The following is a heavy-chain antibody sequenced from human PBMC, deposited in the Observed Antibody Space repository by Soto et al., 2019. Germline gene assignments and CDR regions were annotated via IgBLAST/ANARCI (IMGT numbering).Heavy chain of an antibody. CDR1: GGSISSSSYY. CDR2: IYYSGST. J-gene: IGHJ4*02. D-gene: IGHD5-12*01. CDR3: ARLPDIVDPFDY. Sequence: PSETLSLTCTVSGGSISSSSYYWGWIRQPPGKGLEWIGSIYYSGSTYYNPSLKSRVTISVDTSKNQFSLKLSSVTAVYTAVYYCARLPDIVDPFDYWGQGTLVTVSS. V-gene: IGHV4-39*01.